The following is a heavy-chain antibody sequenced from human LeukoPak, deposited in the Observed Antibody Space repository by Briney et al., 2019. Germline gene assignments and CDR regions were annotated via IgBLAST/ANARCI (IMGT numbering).Heavy chain of an antibody. D-gene: IGHD6-6*01. V-gene: IGHV4-39*01. CDR3: ARRVVAARPFDY. CDR1: GGSLSSRSYY. CDR2: IYYSGST. J-gene: IGHJ4*02. Sequence: KPSETLSLTCTVSGGSLSSRSYYWGWIPQPPRKGLEWIGSIYYSGSTYYNPSLKSRVTISVDTSKNQFSLKLSSVTAADTAVYYCARRVVAARPFDYWGQGTLVTVSS.